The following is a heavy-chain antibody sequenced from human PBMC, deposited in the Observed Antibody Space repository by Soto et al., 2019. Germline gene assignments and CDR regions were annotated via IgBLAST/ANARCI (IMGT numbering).Heavy chain of an antibody. D-gene: IGHD5-12*01. Sequence: SGPTLVNPTQTLTLTCTFSGFSLSTSGMCVSWIRQSPGKALEWLARIDWDDDRFYSTSLKTRLTITKDTSKNQVVLTMTNVGPVDTATYFCAHIDPEIVTVGGHGGFDYWGQGTLVTVSS. CDR3: AHIDPEIVTVGGHGGFDY. V-gene: IGHV2-70*12. CDR2: IDWDDDR. CDR1: GFSLSTSGMC. J-gene: IGHJ4*02.